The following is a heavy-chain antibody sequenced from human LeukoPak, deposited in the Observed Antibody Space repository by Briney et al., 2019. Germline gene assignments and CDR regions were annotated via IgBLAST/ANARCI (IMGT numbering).Heavy chain of an antibody. Sequence: SVKVSCKASGGTFSSYAISWVRQAPGQGLEWMGGIIPIFGTANYAQKFQGRVTITADESTSTAYMELSSLRSEDTAVYYCARGLPFDIVEVPAAPNYYYYGMDVWGKGTTVTVSS. V-gene: IGHV1-69*01. J-gene: IGHJ6*04. CDR2: IIPIFGTA. CDR3: ARGLPFDIVEVPAAPNYYYYGMDV. D-gene: IGHD2-2*01. CDR1: GGTFSSYA.